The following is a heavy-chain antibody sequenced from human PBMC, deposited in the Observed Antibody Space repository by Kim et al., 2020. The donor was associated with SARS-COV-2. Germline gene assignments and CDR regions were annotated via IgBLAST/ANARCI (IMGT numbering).Heavy chain of an antibody. CDR1: GFTFSSYW. V-gene: IGHV3-7*01. CDR3: AREAYYYDSSGYYYGYYYYYGMDV. J-gene: IGHJ6*02. Sequence: GGSLRLSCAASGFTFSSYWMSWVRQAPGKGLEWVANIKQDGSEKYYVDSVKGRFTISRDNAKNSLYLQMNSLRAEDTAVYYCAREAYYYDSSGYYYGYYYYYGMDVWAQGTTVTVSS. CDR2: IKQDGSEK. D-gene: IGHD3-22*01.